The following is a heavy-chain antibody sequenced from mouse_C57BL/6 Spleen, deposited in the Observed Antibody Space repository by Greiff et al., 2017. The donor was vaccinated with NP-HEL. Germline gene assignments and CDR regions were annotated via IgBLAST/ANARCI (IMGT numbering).Heavy chain of an antibody. Sequence: EVQRVESGPGLVKPSQSLSLTYSVTGYSITSGYYWNWIRQFPGNKLEWMGYISYDGSNNYNPSLKNRISITRDTSKNQFFLKLNSVTTEDTATYYCARDSTGTSFDYWGQGTTLTVSS. CDR2: ISYDGSN. D-gene: IGHD4-1*01. CDR3: ARDSTGTSFDY. CDR1: GYSITSGYY. V-gene: IGHV3-6*01. J-gene: IGHJ2*01.